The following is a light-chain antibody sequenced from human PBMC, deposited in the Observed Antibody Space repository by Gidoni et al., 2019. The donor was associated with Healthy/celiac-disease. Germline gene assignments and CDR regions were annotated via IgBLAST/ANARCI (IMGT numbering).Light chain of an antibody. CDR2: DAS. V-gene: IGKV1-5*01. CDR1: QSISSW. Sequence: DIPMTQSPSTLSASVGDRVTITCPASQSISSWLAWYQQKPGKAPKLLIYDASSLESGVPSRFSGSGSGTEFTLTISSLQPDDFATYYCQQYNSYQGTFGQGTKVEIK. CDR3: QQYNSYQGT. J-gene: IGKJ1*01.